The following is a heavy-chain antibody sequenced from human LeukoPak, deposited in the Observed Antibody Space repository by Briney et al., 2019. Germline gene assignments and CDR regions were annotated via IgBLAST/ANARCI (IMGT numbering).Heavy chain of an antibody. CDR2: IYYSGST. D-gene: IGHD3-10*01. CDR3: ARVYGSGSYLYFDY. CDR1: GGSISSYY. Sequence: PSETLSLTCTVSGGSISSYYWSWIRQPPGKGLEWIGYIYYSGSTNYNPSLKSRVTISVDTSKNQFSLKLSPVTAADTAVYYCARVYGSGSYLYFDYWGQGTLVTVSS. J-gene: IGHJ4*02. V-gene: IGHV4-59*01.